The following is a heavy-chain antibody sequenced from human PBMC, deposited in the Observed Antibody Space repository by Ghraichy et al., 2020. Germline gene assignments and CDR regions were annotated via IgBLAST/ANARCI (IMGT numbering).Heavy chain of an antibody. D-gene: IGHD3-16*01. CDR2: ISGSGSST. V-gene: IGHV3-23*01. CDR1: GFPFSTYA. Sequence: GESLNISCAASGFPFSTYAISWVRQAPGKGLEWVSAISGSGSSTYYADSVKGRFTISRDNSKNTLNLQMNSLRAEDTALYYCAKFRGFYYYSYYMDVWGKGTTVAVSS. CDR3: AKFRGFYYYSYYMDV. J-gene: IGHJ6*03.